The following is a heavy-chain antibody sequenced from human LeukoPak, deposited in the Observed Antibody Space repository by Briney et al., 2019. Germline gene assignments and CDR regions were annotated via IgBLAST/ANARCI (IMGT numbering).Heavy chain of an antibody. Sequence: PGGSLRLSCAASGFTFYSYGMNWVRQAPGKGLEWVANIKQDGSEKYYVDSVRGRFTISRDNARNSLYLQMNSLRAEDTAVYYCARDQANYFDTSGFSTYWGQGTLVTVRS. V-gene: IGHV3-7*01. CDR2: IKQDGSEK. CDR1: GFTFYSYG. D-gene: IGHD3-22*01. CDR3: ARDQANYFDTSGFSTY. J-gene: IGHJ4*02.